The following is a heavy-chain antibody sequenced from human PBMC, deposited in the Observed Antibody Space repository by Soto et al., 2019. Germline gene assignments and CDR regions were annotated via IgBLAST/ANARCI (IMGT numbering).Heavy chain of an antibody. V-gene: IGHV1-24*01. CDR1: GYTVTELT. CDR3: ATTSRYQLLPFVYYYGMDV. D-gene: IGHD2-2*01. Sequence: SVKVDCXVSGYTVTELTIEWVGQATGKGLEWMGGFDPEDGETIYAQKFQGRVTMTEDTSTDTAYMELSSLRSEDTAVYYCATTSRYQLLPFVYYYGMDVWGQGTTVTVSS. CDR2: FDPEDGET. J-gene: IGHJ6*02.